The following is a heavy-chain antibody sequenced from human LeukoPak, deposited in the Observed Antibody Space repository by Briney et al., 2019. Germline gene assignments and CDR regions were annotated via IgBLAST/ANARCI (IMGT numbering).Heavy chain of an antibody. CDR3: ARDSGYSYADDY. CDR2: ISSPSI. CDR1: GFTLSAYE. J-gene: IGHJ4*02. Sequence: GGSLRLSCAASGFTLSAYEMNWVRQAPGKGLEWVSYISSPSIHYADSVKGRFTISRDNAKNSLYLQMSSLRDEDTAVYYCARDSGYSYADDYWGQGTLVTVSS. D-gene: IGHD5-18*01. V-gene: IGHV3-48*03.